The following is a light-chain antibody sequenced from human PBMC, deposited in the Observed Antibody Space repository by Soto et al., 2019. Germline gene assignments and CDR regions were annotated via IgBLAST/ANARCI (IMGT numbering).Light chain of an antibody. CDR2: AAS. V-gene: IGKV1-12*01. J-gene: IGKJ4*01. CDR3: QQANSFPLT. Sequence: DIQMTQSPFSVSASVGDRVTITCRASQGVNRWLAWYQQKPGKAPQLLIYAASRLQSGVPSRFSGRGSGTDFTLTISSLQPEDFATYYCQQANSFPLTFGGGTKVEIK. CDR1: QGVNRW.